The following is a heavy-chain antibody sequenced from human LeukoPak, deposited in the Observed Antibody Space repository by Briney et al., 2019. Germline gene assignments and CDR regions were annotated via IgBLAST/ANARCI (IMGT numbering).Heavy chain of an antibody. D-gene: IGHD6-19*01. CDR2: ISSSSSNI. V-gene: IGHV3-48*04. CDR1: GFDFSTYS. J-gene: IGHJ4*02. Sequence: GGSLRLSCAASGFDFSTYSIDWVRQAPGKGLEWASYISSSSSNIYHADSVKGRFTISRDNAKNSLHLQMNSLRAEDTAVYYCARVGRSGWTVDYWGQGTLVTVSS. CDR3: ARVGRSGWTVDY.